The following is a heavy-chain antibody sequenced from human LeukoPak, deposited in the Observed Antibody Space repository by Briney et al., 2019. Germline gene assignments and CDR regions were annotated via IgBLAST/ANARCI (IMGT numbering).Heavy chain of an antibody. CDR2: ISGSGGST. V-gene: IGHV3-23*01. Sequence: PGGALRLSCAASGFTFSSYAMRWVRQAPGKGLEGVASISGSGGSTYYADSVKGRFTISRDNSKNTLYLQMNSLRAEDTAVYYCAKVQQWRGQYYFDYWGQGTLVTVSS. CDR1: GFTFSSYA. J-gene: IGHJ4*02. CDR3: AKVQQWRGQYYFDY. D-gene: IGHD6-19*01.